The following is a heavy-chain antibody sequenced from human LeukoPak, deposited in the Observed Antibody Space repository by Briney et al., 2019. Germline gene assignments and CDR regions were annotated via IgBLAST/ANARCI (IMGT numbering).Heavy chain of an antibody. CDR2: IKQDGSEK. Sequence: GGSLRLSCAASGFTFSNYEMNWVRQAPGKGLEWVANIKQDGSEKYYVDSVKGRFTISRDNAKNSLYLQMNSLRAEDTAVYYCARVGDYSSGWYLHYWGQGTLVTVSS. J-gene: IGHJ4*02. CDR3: ARVGDYSSGWYLHY. V-gene: IGHV3-7*01. D-gene: IGHD6-19*01. CDR1: GFTFSNYE.